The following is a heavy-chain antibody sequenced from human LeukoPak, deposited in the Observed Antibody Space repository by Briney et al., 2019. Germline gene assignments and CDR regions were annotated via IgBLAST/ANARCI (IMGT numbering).Heavy chain of an antibody. J-gene: IGHJ5*02. CDR1: GFTFTSYR. CDR2: ISSSSTYI. CDR3: VRDLGGILS. D-gene: IGHD2-15*01. V-gene: IGHV3-21*01. Sequence: PGGSLRLSCAASGFTFTSYRMDWVRQAPGKGLEWVSSISSSSTYIYYADSVKGRFTISRDNAKNSLYLQMSSLRAEDTAVYYCVRDLGGILSWGQGTLVTVSS.